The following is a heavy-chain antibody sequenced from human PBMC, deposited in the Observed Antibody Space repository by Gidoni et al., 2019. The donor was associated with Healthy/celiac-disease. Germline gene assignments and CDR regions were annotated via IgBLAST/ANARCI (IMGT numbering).Heavy chain of an antibody. CDR2: INPSGGST. D-gene: IGHD3-22*01. CDR1: GYTFTSYY. Sequence: QVQLVQSGAAVKKPGASVKASCKASGYTFTSYYMHWVRQAPGQGLEWMGIINPSGGSTSYAQKFQGRVTMTRDTSTSTVYMELSSLRSEDTAVYYCASNYYDSSGYYVPFDYWGQGTLVTVSS. V-gene: IGHV1-46*01. CDR3: ASNYYDSSGYYVPFDY. J-gene: IGHJ4*02.